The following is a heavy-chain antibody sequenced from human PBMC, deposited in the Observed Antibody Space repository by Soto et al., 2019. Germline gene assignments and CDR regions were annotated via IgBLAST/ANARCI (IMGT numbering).Heavy chain of an antibody. J-gene: IGHJ4*02. CDR1: GGPFSSYA. D-gene: IGHD1-1*01. Sequence: QVQLVQSGGEVKKPGSSVRVSCKASGGPFSSYAINWVRQAPGQGLEWMGRIIPILRTPNYAQRFQGRVTITADESTSTAYMELSSLRSDDTAVYFCARDISAGTSLYYFYYWGQGTLVTVSS. V-gene: IGHV1-69*11. CDR3: ARDISAGTSLYYFYY. CDR2: IIPILRTP.